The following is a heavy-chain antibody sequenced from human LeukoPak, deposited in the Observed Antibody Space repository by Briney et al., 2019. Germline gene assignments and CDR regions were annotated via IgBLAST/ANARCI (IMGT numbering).Heavy chain of an antibody. J-gene: IGHJ4*02. CDR3: AGDYYDSSGLFDY. Sequence: SVKVSCKASGGTFSSYAISWVRQAPGQGREWRGRIIPIFGTANYAQKFHGRVTITTDESTSTAYMELSSLRSEDTAVYYCAGDYYDSSGLFDYWGQGTLVTVSS. D-gene: IGHD3-22*01. CDR2: IIPIFGTA. V-gene: IGHV1-69*05. CDR1: GGTFSSYA.